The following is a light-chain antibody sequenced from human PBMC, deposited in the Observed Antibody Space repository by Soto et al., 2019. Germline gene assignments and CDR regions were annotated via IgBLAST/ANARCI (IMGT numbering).Light chain of an antibody. CDR2: GAS. Sequence: EIVLTQSPGTLSLSPGERATLSCRASQSVTTNYLAWYQQKPGQAPRLLIYGASSRATGIPDRLSGSGSGTDFTLTISRLEPEDFAVYYCQHYGSSPGTFGQGTKVEIK. CDR1: QSVTTNY. J-gene: IGKJ1*01. CDR3: QHYGSSPGT. V-gene: IGKV3-20*01.